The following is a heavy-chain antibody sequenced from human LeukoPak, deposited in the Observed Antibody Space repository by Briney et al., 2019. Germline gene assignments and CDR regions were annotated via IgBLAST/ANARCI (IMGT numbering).Heavy chain of an antibody. CDR3: ARESADNVRGSFSDY. V-gene: IGHV4-59*12. D-gene: IGHD1-14*01. Sequence: ETLSLTCRVSGGSIKNYYWSWIRQPPGKGLEWIAYINDNGHSGYNPALESRVTISVDTSKNHFSLRLRSVTAADTAVYFCARESADNVRGSFSDYWGQGILVTVSS. CDR1: GGSIKNYY. CDR2: INDNGHS. J-gene: IGHJ4*02.